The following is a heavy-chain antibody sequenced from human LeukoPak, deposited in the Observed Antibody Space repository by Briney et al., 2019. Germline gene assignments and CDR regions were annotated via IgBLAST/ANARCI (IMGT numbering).Heavy chain of an antibody. J-gene: IGHJ4*02. CDR3: AGGADVGLYTFDY. D-gene: IGHD2-2*02. CDR1: VGTFSSYA. V-gene: IGHV1-69*13. CDR2: IIPIFGTA. Sequence: SVKVSCKASVGTFSSYAISWVRQAPGQGLEWMGGIIPIFGTANYAQKFQGRVTITADESTSTAYMELSSLRSEDTAVYYCAGGADVGLYTFDYWGQGTLVTVSS.